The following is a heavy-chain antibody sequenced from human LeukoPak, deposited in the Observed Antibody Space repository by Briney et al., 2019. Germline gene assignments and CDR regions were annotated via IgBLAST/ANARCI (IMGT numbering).Heavy chain of an antibody. CDR2: IYSGGST. D-gene: IGHD1-1*01. Sequence: GGSLRLSCAASGFTVSSNYMSWVRQAPGKGLEWVSVIYSGGSTYYADSVKGRFTISRDNSKNTLYLQMNSLRAEDTAVYYCARDPSVTSEQRRGGFDYWGQGTLVTVSS. J-gene: IGHJ4*02. V-gene: IGHV3-53*01. CDR1: GFTVSSNY. CDR3: ARDPSVTSEQRRGGFDY.